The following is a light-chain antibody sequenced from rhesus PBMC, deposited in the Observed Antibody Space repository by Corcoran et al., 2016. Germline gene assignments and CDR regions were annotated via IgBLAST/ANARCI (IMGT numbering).Light chain of an antibody. CDR1: QGISRY. CDR2: AAT. J-gene: IGKJ4*01. Sequence: DIQMTQSPSSLSASVGDTVTITCRASQGISRYFNWFQQKPGKAPKLLIYAATTLQSGVPSRFSGSGSGTDFTLTISSLQPEDFAAYYCLQYNSKPLTFGGGTKVELK. V-gene: IGKV1-28*01. CDR3: LQYNSKPLT.